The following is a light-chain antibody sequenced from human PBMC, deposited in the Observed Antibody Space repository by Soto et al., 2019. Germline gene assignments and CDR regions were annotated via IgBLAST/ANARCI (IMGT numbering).Light chain of an antibody. CDR1: SSDVSDYNY. J-gene: IGLJ1*01. CDR3: SSYTSSSTL. V-gene: IGLV2-14*01. Sequence: QSALTQPASVSGSPGQSITISCTGTSSDVSDYNYVSWYQQHPGKAPKLMLYDVSNRPSGISNRFSGSKSGNTASLTISGLQAEDEADYYCSSYTSSSTLFGTGTKVTVL. CDR2: DVS.